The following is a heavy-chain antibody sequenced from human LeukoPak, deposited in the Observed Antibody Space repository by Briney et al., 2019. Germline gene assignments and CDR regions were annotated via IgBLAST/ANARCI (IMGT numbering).Heavy chain of an antibody. CDR1: GDSLSSYD. J-gene: IGHJ4*02. V-gene: IGHV4-59*08. CDR2: IYYSGST. CDR3: ARQGPDAFFDY. Sequence: PSETLSLTCTVSGDSLSSYDWSWLRQPPANGLEWIGYIYYSGSTNYNPSLKSRVTISVDTSKNQFSLKLSSVTAADTAVYYCARQGPDAFFDYWGQGTLVTVSS.